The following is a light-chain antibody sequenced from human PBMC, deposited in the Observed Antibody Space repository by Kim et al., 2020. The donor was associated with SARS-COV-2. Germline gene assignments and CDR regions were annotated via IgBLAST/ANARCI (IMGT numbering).Light chain of an antibody. CDR2: EVS. V-gene: IGLV2-23*02. CDR1: SSDVGSYNL. CDR3: CSYAGSSTLDVV. J-gene: IGLJ2*01. Sequence: QSALTQPASVSGSPGQSITISCTGTSSDVGSYNLVSWYQQHPGKAPKLMIYEVSKRPSGVSNRFSGSKSGNTASLTISGLQAEDEADYYCCSYAGSSTLDVVFGGGTQLTVL.